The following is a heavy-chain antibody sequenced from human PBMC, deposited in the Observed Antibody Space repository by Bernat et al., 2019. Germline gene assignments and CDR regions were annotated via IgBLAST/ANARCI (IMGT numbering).Heavy chain of an antibody. CDR3: ARFGSGWSVDY. J-gene: IGHJ4*02. D-gene: IGHD6-19*01. Sequence: VQLVESGGGLVQPGGSLRLSCAASGFTFSAYGMHWVRQAPGNGLEWVAVIWNDGNNKYYADSVKGRFTISRDNSKNTLFLQMNSLRAEDTAVYYCARFGSGWSVDYWGQGTLVTVSS. CDR1: GFTFSAYG. CDR2: IWNDGNNK. V-gene: IGHV3-33*08.